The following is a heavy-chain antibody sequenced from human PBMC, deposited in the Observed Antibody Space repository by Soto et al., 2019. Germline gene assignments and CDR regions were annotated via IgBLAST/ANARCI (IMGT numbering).Heavy chain of an antibody. J-gene: IGHJ6*02. CDR1: GYTFTGYY. V-gene: IGHV1-2*04. CDR3: ARELLAVADYYYYYGMDV. Sequence: ASVKVSCKASGYTFTGYYMHWVRQAPGQGLEWMGWINPNSGGTNYAQKYQGWVTMTRDTSISTAYMELSRLRSDDTAVYYCARELLAVADYYYYYGMDVWSQGTTVTVSS. D-gene: IGHD6-19*01. CDR2: INPNSGGT.